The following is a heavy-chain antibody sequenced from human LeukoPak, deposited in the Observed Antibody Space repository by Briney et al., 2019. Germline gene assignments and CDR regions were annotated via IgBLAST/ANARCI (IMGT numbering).Heavy chain of an antibody. J-gene: IGHJ4*02. CDR2: ISTYNGNT. Sequence: ASVKVSCKASGYTFTSYGISWVRQAPGQGLEWMGWISTYNGNTNYAQKLQGRVTMTTDSSTSTAYMELRNLRSDDTAVYYCAREGEQQQTGYYFDYWGQGTLVTVSS. CDR1: GYTFTSYG. V-gene: IGHV1-18*01. D-gene: IGHD1/OR15-1a*01. CDR3: AREGEQQQTGYYFDY.